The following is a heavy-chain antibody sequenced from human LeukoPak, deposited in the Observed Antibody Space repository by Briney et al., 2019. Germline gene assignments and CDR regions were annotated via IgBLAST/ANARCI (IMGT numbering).Heavy chain of an antibody. V-gene: IGHV3-73*01. CDR1: GFTFSGSA. CDR2: IRSKANSYAT. CDR3: TRHSYDSSGYYRFFDY. J-gene: IGHJ4*02. Sequence: GGSLRLSCAASGFTFSGSAMHWVRQASGKGLEWVGRIRSKANSYATAYAASVKGRFTISRDDSKNTAYLQMNSLETEDTAVYYCTRHSYDSSGYYRFFDYWGQGTLVTVSS. D-gene: IGHD3-22*01.